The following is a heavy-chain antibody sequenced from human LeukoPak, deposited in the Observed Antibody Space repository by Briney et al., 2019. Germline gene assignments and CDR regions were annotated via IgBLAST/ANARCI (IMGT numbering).Heavy chain of an antibody. CDR1: GFSVGGNY. J-gene: IGHJ5*02. Sequence: GGSLRLSCAASGFSVGGNYISWVRQAPGKGLEWVSMIYSDGSIFHADSVKGRFTMSRDNSRNTLDLQMNSLRVEDTAVYYCARSPLEKDIVVVPAATNTPRRGNQYWFDPWGQGTLVTVSS. V-gene: IGHV3-53*01. D-gene: IGHD2-2*01. CDR3: ARSPLEKDIVVVPAATNTPRRGNQYWFDP. CDR2: IYSDGSI.